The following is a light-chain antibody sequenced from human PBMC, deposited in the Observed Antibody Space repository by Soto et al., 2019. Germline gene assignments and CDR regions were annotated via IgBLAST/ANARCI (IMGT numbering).Light chain of an antibody. CDR1: QSISSW. V-gene: IGKV1-5*01. Sequence: DIQMTQSPSTLSAFVGDRVTITCRASQSISSWLAWYQQKPGKAPKVLIFDASSLKTGVPSRFSGSGSGTEFTLTIIGLQPDDFASYHCQQYHSFPWTFGQGTKVDIK. CDR3: QQYHSFPWT. CDR2: DAS. J-gene: IGKJ1*01.